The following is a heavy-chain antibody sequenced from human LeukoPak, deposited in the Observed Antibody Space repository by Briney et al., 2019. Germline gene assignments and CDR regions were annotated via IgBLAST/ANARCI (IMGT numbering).Heavy chain of an antibody. D-gene: IGHD3-10*01. V-gene: IGHV3-74*01. CDR3: ARDVAGSGSL. J-gene: IGHJ4*02. Sequence: GGSLRLSCAASGFTFSSYWMHWVRQVPGKGRVWVARVNEHGSITDYADSVKDRFTVSRDNAWNTLYLQMNSLRAEDTAVYYCARDVAGSGSLWGQGTLITVSS. CDR1: GFTFSSYW. CDR2: VNEHGSIT.